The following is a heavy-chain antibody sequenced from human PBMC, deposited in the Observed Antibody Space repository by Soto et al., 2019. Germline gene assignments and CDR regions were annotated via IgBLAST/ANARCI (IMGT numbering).Heavy chain of an antibody. J-gene: IGHJ4*02. Sequence: EVQLLESEGGLVQPGGSLRLSCAASGFTFSSYAMGWVRQAPGTGREWDSVIDGSGGDTSFADSVKGRFTISRDNSKNTLYLHMNSLRAEDTARYYCVKETVAAAYVETSPFDFWGQGTLVTVSS. CDR1: GFTFSSYA. V-gene: IGHV3-23*01. CDR2: IDGSGGDT. CDR3: VKETVAAAYVETSPFDF. D-gene: IGHD2-15*01.